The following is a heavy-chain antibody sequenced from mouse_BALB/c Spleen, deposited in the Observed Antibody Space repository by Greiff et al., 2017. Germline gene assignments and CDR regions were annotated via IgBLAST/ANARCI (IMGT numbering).Heavy chain of an antibody. Sequence: VQLQQSGAELVRPGALVKLSCKASGFNIKDYYMHWVKQRPEEGLEWIGWIDPENGNTIYDPKFQGKASITADTSSNTAYLQLSSLTSEDTAVYYCARGSSYPYYFDYWGQGTTLTVSS. CDR1: GFNIKDYY. D-gene: IGHD1-1*01. CDR3: ARGSSYPYYFDY. J-gene: IGHJ2*01. CDR2: IDPENGNT. V-gene: IGHV14-1*02.